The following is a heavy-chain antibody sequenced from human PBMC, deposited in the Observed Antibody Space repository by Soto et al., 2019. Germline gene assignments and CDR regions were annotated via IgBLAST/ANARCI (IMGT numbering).Heavy chain of an antibody. Sequence: QVQLQESGPGLVKPSETLSLTCTVSGGSISSYYWSWIRQPPGKGLEWIGYIYYSGSTNYNPSLNSPVTKTVDTSNTQFTLKLISATAADTAVDYCARDITMISGGGIDLWGQGTTDTVSS. V-gene: IGHV4-59*01. J-gene: IGHJ6*02. D-gene: IGHD3-22*01. CDR3: ARDITMISGGGIDL. CDR1: GGSISSYY. CDR2: IYYSGST.